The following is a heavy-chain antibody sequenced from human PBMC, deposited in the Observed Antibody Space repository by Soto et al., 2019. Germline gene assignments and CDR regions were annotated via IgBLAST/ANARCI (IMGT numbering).Heavy chain of an antibody. D-gene: IGHD2-15*01. J-gene: IGHJ6*02. CDR2: IIPIFGTA. V-gene: IGHV1-69*13. CDR3: ARGCSGGSCYSGNYYYGMDV. Sequence: SVKVSCKASGGTFSSYSISWVLQAPGQGLEWMGGIIPIFGTANYAQKFQGRVTITADESTSTAYMELSSLRSEDTAVYCCARGCSGGSCYSGNYYYGMDVWGQGTTVTVSS. CDR1: GGTFSSYS.